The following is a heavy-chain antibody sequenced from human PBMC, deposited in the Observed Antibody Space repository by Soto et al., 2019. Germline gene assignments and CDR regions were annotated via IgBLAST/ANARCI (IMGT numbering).Heavy chain of an antibody. CDR1: GGSISSYY. J-gene: IGHJ6*02. CDR2: IYTSGST. CDR3: ARDLRAYGDYVYYDYYGMDV. V-gene: IGHV4-4*07. D-gene: IGHD4-17*01. Sequence: QVQLQESGPGLVKPSETLSLTCTVSGGSISSYYWSWIRQPAGEGLEWIGRIYTSGSTNYNPSLQSRVTMSVDTSKNQFSLKLSSVPAADTAVYYGARDLRAYGDYVYYDYYGMDVWGQGTTVTVSS.